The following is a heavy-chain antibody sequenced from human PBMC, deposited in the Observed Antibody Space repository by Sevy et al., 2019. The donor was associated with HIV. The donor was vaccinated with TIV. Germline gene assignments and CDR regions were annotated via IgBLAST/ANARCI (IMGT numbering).Heavy chain of an antibody. Sequence: GGSLRLSCAASGFTFSDYYMNWIRQSPRRGLEWVSYIGSTGTTIYYADSVKGRFTSSRDNAKNSLYVQMNGLRAEDTAVYYCAREGSLRYFDLWGRGTLVTVSS. CDR3: AREGSLRYFDL. D-gene: IGHD3-10*01. J-gene: IGHJ2*01. CDR1: GFTFSDYY. V-gene: IGHV3-11*01. CDR2: IGSTGTTI.